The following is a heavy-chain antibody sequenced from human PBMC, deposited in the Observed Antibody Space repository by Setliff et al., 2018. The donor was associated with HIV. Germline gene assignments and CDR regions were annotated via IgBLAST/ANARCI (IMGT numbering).Heavy chain of an antibody. D-gene: IGHD3-10*01. Sequence: PGESLKISCKGSGYSFTSYWISWVRQMPGKGLEWMGRIDPSDSYTNYSPSFQGRVTIAADKSISTAYLRWSSLRASDTAMYYCARRRDNSGSFPDKNWFDTWGQGSLVTVSS. V-gene: IGHV5-10-1*04. CDR1: GYSFTSYW. J-gene: IGHJ5*02. CDR2: IDPSDSYT. CDR3: ARRRDNSGSFPDKNWFDT.